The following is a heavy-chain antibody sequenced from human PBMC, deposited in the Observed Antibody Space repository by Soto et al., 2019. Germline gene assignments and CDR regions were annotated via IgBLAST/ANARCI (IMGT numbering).Heavy chain of an antibody. Sequence: QVQLVESGGGVVQPGRSLRLSCAASEFTFSNYGMHWVRQAPGKGLEWVAVISYDGSNKYYADSVKGRFTISRDNSKNTLYLPMNSLRPEDTAVYYCAKADDLWYWGQGTLVTVSS. D-gene: IGHD3-3*01. J-gene: IGHJ4*02. CDR2: ISYDGSNK. CDR3: AKADDLWY. CDR1: EFTFSNYG. V-gene: IGHV3-30*18.